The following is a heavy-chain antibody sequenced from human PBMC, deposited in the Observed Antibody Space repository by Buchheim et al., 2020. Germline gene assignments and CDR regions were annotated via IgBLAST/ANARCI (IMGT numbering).Heavy chain of an antibody. Sequence: EVQLVQSGAEVKKPGESLKIFCKGSGYRFTNYWIAWLRQVPGKGLEWMGLIYPGGSDIIHSPSFQGQVTISVDEFINTAYPQLSSLKASDAAMYYCARRPAEYSSALTWFDPWGQRT. J-gene: IGHJ5*02. CDR2: IYPGGSDI. D-gene: IGHD6-6*01. CDR3: ARRPAEYSSALTWFDP. CDR1: GYRFTNYW. V-gene: IGHV5-51*01.